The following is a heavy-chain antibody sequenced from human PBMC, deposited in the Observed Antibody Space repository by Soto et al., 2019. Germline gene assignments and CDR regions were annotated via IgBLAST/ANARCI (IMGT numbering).Heavy chain of an antibody. D-gene: IGHD6-19*01. J-gene: IGHJ4*02. CDR1: GFTFSSYA. CDR3: ARETSRIAVAAYDY. Sequence: GGSLRLSCAASGFTFSSYAMHWVRQAPGKGLEWVAVISYDGSNKYYADSVKGRFTISRDNSKNTLYLQMNSLRAEDTAVYYCARETSRIAVAAYDYWGQGTLVTVSS. CDR2: ISYDGSNK. V-gene: IGHV3-30-3*01.